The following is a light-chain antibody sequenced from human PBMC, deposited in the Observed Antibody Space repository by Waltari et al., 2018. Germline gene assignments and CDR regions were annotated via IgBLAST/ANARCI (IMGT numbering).Light chain of an antibody. CDR2: WAS. Sequence: DIVMTQSPDSLAVSLGERATINCKSSQSVLYSSNNKNYLAWYQQKPGQPPKLLFYWASTRESGVPDRFSGGGSGTDFTLTISSLQPEDFATYYCQQSDTTPLTFGGGTKVEIK. V-gene: IGKV4-1*01. CDR1: QSVLYSSNNKNY. J-gene: IGKJ4*01. CDR3: QQSDTTPLT.